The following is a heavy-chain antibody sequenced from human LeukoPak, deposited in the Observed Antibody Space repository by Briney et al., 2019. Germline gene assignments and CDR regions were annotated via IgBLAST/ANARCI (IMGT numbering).Heavy chain of an antibody. CDR2: ISGSGGST. CDR1: GFTFSSYA. J-gene: IGHJ4*02. CDR3: AKALAVASTAFDY. Sequence: GGSLRLSCAASGFTFSSYAMGWVRQAPGKGLEWVSAISGSGGSTYYADSVKGRFTISRDNSKNTLYLQMNSLRAEDTAVYYCAKALAVASTAFDYWGQGTLVTVSS. V-gene: IGHV3-23*01. D-gene: IGHD6-19*01.